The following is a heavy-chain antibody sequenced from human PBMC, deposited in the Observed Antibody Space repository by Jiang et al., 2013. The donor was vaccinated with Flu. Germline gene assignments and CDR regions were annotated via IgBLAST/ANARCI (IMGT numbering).Heavy chain of an antibody. CDR1: GYTFTSYA. Sequence: PGASVKVSCKASGYTFTSYAMHWVRQAPGQRLEWMGWINAGNGNTKYSQKFQGRVTITRDTSASTAYMELSSLRSEDTAVYYCAIPGGYDYVWGSHDVDAFDIWGQGTMVTVSS. J-gene: IGHJ3*02. D-gene: IGHD3-16*01. V-gene: IGHV1-3*01. CDR3: AIPGGYDYVWGSHDVDAFDI. CDR2: INAGNGNT.